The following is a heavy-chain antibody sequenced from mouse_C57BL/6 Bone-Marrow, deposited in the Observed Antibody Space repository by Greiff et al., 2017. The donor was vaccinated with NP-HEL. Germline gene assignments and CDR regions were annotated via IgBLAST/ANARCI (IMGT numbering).Heavy chain of an antibody. CDR2: IYPRDGST. CDR1: GYTFTDYT. J-gene: IGHJ3*01. V-gene: IGHV1-78*01. D-gene: IGHD2-5*01. Sequence: VQRVESDAELVKPGASVKISCKVSGYTFTDYTIHWMKQRPEQGLEWIGYIYPRDGSTKYNEKFKGKATLTADKSSNTAYMKLNSLTSADTAVYICARSYSNYDWWSYWGQGTLVTVSA. CDR3: ARSYSNYDWWSY.